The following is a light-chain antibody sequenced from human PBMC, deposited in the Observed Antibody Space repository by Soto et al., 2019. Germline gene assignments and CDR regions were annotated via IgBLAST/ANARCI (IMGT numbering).Light chain of an antibody. CDR1: QSLLHITGETF. CDR3: MQSTQLPPT. J-gene: IGKJ5*01. V-gene: IGKV2D-29*02. CDR2: EVS. Sequence: DVVMTQTPLSLSVAPGQPPAISCKSSQSLLHITGETFLLWYLQKPGQSPQLLIYEVSTRVSGVPDRFSGSGSGTDFTLEISRVETDDVGIYYCMQSTQLPPTFGQGTRLEI.